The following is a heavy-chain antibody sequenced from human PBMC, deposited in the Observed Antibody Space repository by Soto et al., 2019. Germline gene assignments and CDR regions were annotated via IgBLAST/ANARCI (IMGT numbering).Heavy chain of an antibody. J-gene: IGHJ5*02. D-gene: IGHD2-2*01. CDR2: IYYSGST. Sequence: PSETLSLTSTVSGGSIRSGGYYWTWIRQHPGKGLEWIGYIYYSGSTYYNPSLKSRVTISVDTSKNQFSLKLSSVTAADTAVYYCAKSLSSTSSDWFDPWGQGTLVTVSS. CDR1: GGSIRSGGYY. CDR3: AKSLSSTSSDWFDP. V-gene: IGHV4-31*03.